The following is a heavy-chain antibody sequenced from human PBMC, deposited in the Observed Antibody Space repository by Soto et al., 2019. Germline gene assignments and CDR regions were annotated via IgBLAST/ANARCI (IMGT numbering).Heavy chain of an antibody. CDR1: GGSISSYY. V-gene: IGHV4-59*01. D-gene: IGHD1-26*01. CDR2: IYYSGST. Sequence: SETLSLTCTVSGGSISSYYWSWIRQPPGKGLEWIGYIYYSGSTNYNPSLKSRVTISVDTSKNQFSLKLSSVTAADTAVYYCARDTVGATFDYWGQGTLVTVSS. J-gene: IGHJ4*01. CDR3: ARDTVGATFDY.